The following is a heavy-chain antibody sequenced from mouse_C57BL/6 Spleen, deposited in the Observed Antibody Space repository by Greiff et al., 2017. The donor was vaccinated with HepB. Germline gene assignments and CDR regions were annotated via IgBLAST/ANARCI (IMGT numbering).Heavy chain of an antibody. CDR2: INPSNGGT. V-gene: IGHV1-53*01. Sequence: QVHVKQPGTELVKPGASVKLSCKASGYTFTSYWMHWVKQRPGQGLEWIGNINPSNGGTNYNEKFKSKATLTVDKSSSTAYMQLSSLTSEDSAVYYCARSVITTVVEDYFDYWGQGTTLTVSS. D-gene: IGHD1-1*01. J-gene: IGHJ2*01. CDR1: GYTFTSYW. CDR3: ARSVITTVVEDYFDY.